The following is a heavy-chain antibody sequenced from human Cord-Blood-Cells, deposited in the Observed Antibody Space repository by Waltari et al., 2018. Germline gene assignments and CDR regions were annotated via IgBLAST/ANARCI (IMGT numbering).Heavy chain of an antibody. Sequence: QLQLQESGPGLVKPSETLSLTCTVSGGSISSSSYYWGWIRQPPGKGLEWIGSIYYSGSTYYNPSLKSRVTISVDTSKNQFSLKLSSVTAADTAVYYCAIPNWDYWYFDLWGRDTLVTVSS. V-gene: IGHV4-39*01. J-gene: IGHJ2*01. CDR3: AIPNWDYWYFDL. CDR2: IYYSGST. CDR1: GGSISSSSYY. D-gene: IGHD7-27*01.